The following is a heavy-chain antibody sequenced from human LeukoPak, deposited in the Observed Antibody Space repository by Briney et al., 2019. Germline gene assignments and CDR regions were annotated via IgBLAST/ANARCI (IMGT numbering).Heavy chain of an antibody. J-gene: IGHJ4*02. D-gene: IGHD5-18*01. CDR3: ARGDRGYSY. CDR2: IIPILGIA. V-gene: IGHV1-69*04. Sequence: WMGRIIPILGIANYAQKFQGRVTITADKSTSTAYMELSSLRSEDTAVYYCARGDRGYSYWGQGTLVTVSS.